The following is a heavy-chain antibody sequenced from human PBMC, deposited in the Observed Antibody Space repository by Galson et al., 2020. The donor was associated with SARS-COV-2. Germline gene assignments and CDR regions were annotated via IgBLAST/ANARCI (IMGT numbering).Heavy chain of an antibody. CDR1: GFTVSSNY. Sequence: QLGESLKISCAASGFTVSSNYMSWVRQAPGKGLEWVSVIYSGGSTYYADSVKGPFTISRDNSKNTQYLQMNSLRAEDTAVYYCARDSGIAVAGGGTSQYLYYYYGMDVWGQGTTVTVSS. J-gene: IGHJ6*02. D-gene: IGHD6-19*01. CDR2: IYSGGST. V-gene: IGHV3-53*01. CDR3: ARDSGIAVAGGGTSQYLYYYYGMDV.